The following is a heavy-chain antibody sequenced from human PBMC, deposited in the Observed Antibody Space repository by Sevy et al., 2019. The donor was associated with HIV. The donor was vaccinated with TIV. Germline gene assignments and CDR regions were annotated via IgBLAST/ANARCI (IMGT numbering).Heavy chain of an antibody. CDR1: GITFSNYG. V-gene: IGHV3-30*18. D-gene: IGHD6-13*01. Sequence: GGCLRLSCAASGITFSNYGIHWVRQAPGKGLEWVAVISYERSIKYYADSVKGRFTISRDNSKNTLFLQMDSLRAEDTAMYYCAKGGAAAPTDYYYYGMDVWGQGTTVTVSS. CDR2: ISYERSIK. CDR3: AKGGAAAPTDYYYYGMDV. J-gene: IGHJ6*02.